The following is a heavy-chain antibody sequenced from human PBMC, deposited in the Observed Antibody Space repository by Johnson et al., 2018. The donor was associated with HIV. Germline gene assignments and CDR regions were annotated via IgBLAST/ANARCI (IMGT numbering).Heavy chain of an antibody. CDR1: GFTFSSYW. J-gene: IGHJ3*02. CDR2: ISSSGSTI. Sequence: VQLVESGGGLVQPGGSLRLSCAASGFTFSSYWMSWVRPAPGKGLAWVSYISSSGSTIYYADSVKGRFTISRDNAKNSLYLQMHSLEAEDTAVSSCAVDGTSGGGAGDIWGQGTMVTVSS. V-gene: IGHV3-48*04. CDR3: AVDGTSGGGAGDI. D-gene: IGHD6-13*01.